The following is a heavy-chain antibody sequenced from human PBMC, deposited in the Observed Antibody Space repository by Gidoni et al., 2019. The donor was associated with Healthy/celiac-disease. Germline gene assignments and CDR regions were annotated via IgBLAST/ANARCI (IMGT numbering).Heavy chain of an antibody. V-gene: IGHV3-21*01. Sequence: EVQLVESGGGLVKPGGSLRLSCAAAGFTCRRYRMNWVRQAPGKGLEWGSSISSSRSYIYYADSVKGRFTISSDNAKNSLYLQMNSLRADDTAVYYCARDPNAGIWYKVRYNWFDPWGQGTLVTVSS. CDR2: ISSSRSYI. J-gene: IGHJ5*02. CDR1: GFTCRRYR. D-gene: IGHD1-1*01. CDR3: ARDPNAGIWYKVRYNWFDP.